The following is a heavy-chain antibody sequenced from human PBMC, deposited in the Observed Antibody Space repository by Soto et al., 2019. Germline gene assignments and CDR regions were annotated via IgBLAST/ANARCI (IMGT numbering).Heavy chain of an antibody. Sequence: GESLKISCAASGFTFSSYAMSWVRQAPGKGLEWVSAISGSGAKTYHADSVKGRFTISRDTSKNTLYLQMNSLRDEDTAVYYCAKDASSVTTLLDYWGQGTLVTVSS. CDR2: ISGSGAKT. CDR3: AKDASSVTTLLDY. V-gene: IGHV3-23*01. J-gene: IGHJ4*02. CDR1: GFTFSSYA. D-gene: IGHD4-17*01.